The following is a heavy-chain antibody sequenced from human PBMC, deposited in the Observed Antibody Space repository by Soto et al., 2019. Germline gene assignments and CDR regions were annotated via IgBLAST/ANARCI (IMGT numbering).Heavy chain of an antibody. CDR2: IKQDGSEK. V-gene: IGHV3-7*01. CDR1: GFTLSSYW. J-gene: IGHJ6*02. CDR3: ATYDFWGWMDV. D-gene: IGHD3-3*01. Sequence: GSLRLSCAASGFTLSSYWMSWVRQAPGKGLEWVGNIKQDGSEKYYVDSVKGRFTISRDNAKNSLYLQMNSLRAEDTAVYYCATYDFWGWMDVWGQGTTVTVSS.